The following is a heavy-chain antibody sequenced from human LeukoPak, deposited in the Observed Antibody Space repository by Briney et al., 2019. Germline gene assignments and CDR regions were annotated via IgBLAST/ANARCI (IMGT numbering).Heavy chain of an antibody. Sequence: PSETLPLTCTVSGYSISSGYYWGWIRQPPGKGLEWIGSICHSGSTYYNPSLKSRVTISVDTSKNQFSLKLSSVTAADTAVYYCASLYGDSPDPFDYWGQGTLVTVSS. D-gene: IGHD4-17*01. CDR3: ASLYGDSPDPFDY. V-gene: IGHV4-38-2*02. CDR1: GYSISSGYY. J-gene: IGHJ4*02. CDR2: ICHSGST.